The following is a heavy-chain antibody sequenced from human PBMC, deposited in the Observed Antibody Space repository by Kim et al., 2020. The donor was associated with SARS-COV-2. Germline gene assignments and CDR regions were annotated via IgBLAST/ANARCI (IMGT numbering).Heavy chain of an antibody. CDR3: AKGERVYSSGWYETSYYYGMDV. Sequence: GGSLRLSCAASGFTFSSYAMSWVRQAPGKGLEWVSAISGSGGSTYYADSVKGRFTISRDNSKNTLYLQMNSLRAEDTAVYYCAKGERVYSSGWYETSYYYGMDVWGQGTTVTVSS. CDR1: GFTFSSYA. J-gene: IGHJ6*02. CDR2: ISGSGGST. V-gene: IGHV3-23*01. D-gene: IGHD6-19*01.